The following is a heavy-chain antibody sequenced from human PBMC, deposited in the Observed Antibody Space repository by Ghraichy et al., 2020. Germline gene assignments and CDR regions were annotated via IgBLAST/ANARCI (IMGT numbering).Heavy chain of an antibody. J-gene: IGHJ5*02. D-gene: IGHD5-18*01. CDR3: ARSESGYSFGIPRGWFDA. V-gene: IGHV4-39*01. CDR2: MYHSGNA. CDR1: GGSIRSSSHY. Sequence: SETLSLTCTVSGGSIRSSSHYWGWIRQPPGKGLEWIGNMYHSGNAHFSASFKTRVTVSVDTAMEQFSLNLTSVTPADTAVYYCARSESGYSFGIPRGWFDAWGQGILVIVSS.